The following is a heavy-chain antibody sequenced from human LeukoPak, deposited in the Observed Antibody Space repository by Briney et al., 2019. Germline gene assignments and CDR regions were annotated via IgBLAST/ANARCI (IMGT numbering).Heavy chain of an antibody. J-gene: IGHJ4*02. CDR3: ASVAATPFYYFDY. V-gene: IGHV4-59*01. CDR2: IYYSGST. Sequence: PSETLSLTCTVSGGSISSYYWSWIRQPPGKGLEWIGYIYYSGSTNYNPSLKSRVTISVDTSKNQFSLKLSSVTAADTAVYYCASVAATPFYYFDYWGQGTLVTVSS. D-gene: IGHD2-15*01. CDR1: GGSISSYY.